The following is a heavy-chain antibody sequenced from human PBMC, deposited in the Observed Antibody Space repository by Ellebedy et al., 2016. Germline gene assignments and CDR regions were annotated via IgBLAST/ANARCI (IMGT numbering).Heavy chain of an antibody. V-gene: IGHV3-23*01. CDR1: GFTFSNYG. CDR3: AKEEGYRRPFDY. Sequence: GGSLRLXXAASGFTFSNYGMNWVRQAPGKGLEWVSALSAGGERTYYADSVKGRFTISRDNSKSTLYLQMNSLRAEDTALYYCAKEEGYRRPFDYWGQGTLVTVSS. CDR2: LSAGGERT. J-gene: IGHJ4*02. D-gene: IGHD1-1*01.